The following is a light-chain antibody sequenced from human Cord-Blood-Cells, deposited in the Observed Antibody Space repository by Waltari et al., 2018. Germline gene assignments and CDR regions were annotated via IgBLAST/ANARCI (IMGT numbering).Light chain of an antibody. CDR1: QSLLHSNGYNY. J-gene: IGKJ3*01. CDR2: LGS. Sequence: DIVMTQSSLSLPVTPGEPASISCSSSQSLLHSNGYNYLDCYLQKPGQSPQLLIYLGSNRASWVPDRFSGSGSGTDFTLKISRVEAEDVGVYYCMQALQTPFTFGPGTKVDIK. V-gene: IGKV2-28*01. CDR3: MQALQTPFT.